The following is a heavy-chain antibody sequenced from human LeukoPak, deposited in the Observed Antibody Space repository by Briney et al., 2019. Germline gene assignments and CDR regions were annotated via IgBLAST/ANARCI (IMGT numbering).Heavy chain of an antibody. CDR1: GLTFSSYG. J-gene: IGHJ4*02. CDR2: ISYDGSNK. Sequence: GGSLRLSCAASGLTFSSYGMHWVRQAPGKGLEWVAVISYDGSNKYYADSVKGRFTISRDNSKNTLYLQMNSLRAEDTAVYYCANNWNYLDYWGQGTLVTVSS. V-gene: IGHV3-30*18. D-gene: IGHD1-20*01. CDR3: ANNWNYLDY.